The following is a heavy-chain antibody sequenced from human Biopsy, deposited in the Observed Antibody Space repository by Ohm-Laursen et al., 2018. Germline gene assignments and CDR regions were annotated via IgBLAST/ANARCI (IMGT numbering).Heavy chain of an antibody. CDR1: GFNFGNYY. CDR2: VNPVAEAT. Sequence: SVKVSCKASGFNFGNYYINWVRKVPGQGLEWLGVVNPVAEATMYAQKFQDRITLTRDASTNTVYMDLTSLTSEDTAVYYCARESPLRLGVCGAIRCYKEVFGMDVWGQGTTVIVSS. J-gene: IGHJ6*02. V-gene: IGHV1-46*01. CDR3: ARESPLRLGVCGAIRCYKEVFGMDV. D-gene: IGHD2-21*01.